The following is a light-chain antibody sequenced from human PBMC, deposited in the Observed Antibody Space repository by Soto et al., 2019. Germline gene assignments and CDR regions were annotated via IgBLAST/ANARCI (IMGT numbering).Light chain of an antibody. CDR1: QSVSAN. CDR3: QQYNNWPQT. CDR2: GAS. V-gene: IGKV3-15*01. J-gene: IGKJ1*01. Sequence: EIVMTQSPATLSVSPGERATLSCRASQSVSANLAWYQQKPGQAPRLLIYGASTRATGIPARFSGSGSGTEFTLTIGSLQSEDFAVYCCQQYNNWPQTFGQGTKAEIK.